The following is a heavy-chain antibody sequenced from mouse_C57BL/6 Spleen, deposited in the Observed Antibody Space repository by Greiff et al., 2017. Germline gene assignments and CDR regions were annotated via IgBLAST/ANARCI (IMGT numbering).Heavy chain of an antibody. CDR3: ARGVYYGSSFYYFDY. Sequence: QVQLQQSGAELARPGASVKLSCKASGYTFTSYGISWVKQRTGQGLEWIGEIYPRSGNTYYNEKFKGKATLTADKSSSTAYMELRSLTSEDSAVYFCARGVYYGSSFYYFDYWGQGTTLTVSS. CDR2: IYPRSGNT. CDR1: GYTFTSYG. V-gene: IGHV1-81*01. D-gene: IGHD1-1*01. J-gene: IGHJ2*01.